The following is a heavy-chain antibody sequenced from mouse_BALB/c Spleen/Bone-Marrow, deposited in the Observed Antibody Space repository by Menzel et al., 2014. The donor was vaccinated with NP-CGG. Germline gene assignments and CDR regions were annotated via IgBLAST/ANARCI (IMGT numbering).Heavy chain of an antibody. CDR1: GYTFSSYW. V-gene: IGHV1-9*01. CDR2: ILPGSGST. J-gene: IGHJ4*01. D-gene: IGHD1-1*02. Sequence: VHLVESGAELMKPGASVKISCKATGYTFSSYWIEWVKQRPGHGLEWIGEILPGSGSTNYNEKFKGKATFTADTSSNTAYMQLSSLTSEDSAVYYCATGGSPMDHWGQGTSVTVSS. CDR3: ATGGSPMDH.